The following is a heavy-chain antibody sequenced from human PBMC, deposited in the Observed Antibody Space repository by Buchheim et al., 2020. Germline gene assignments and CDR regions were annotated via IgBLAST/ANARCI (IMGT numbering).Heavy chain of an antibody. CDR3: ARRQSSGWYRLTWYFDL. CDR1: GGSFSGYY. V-gene: IGHV4-34*01. J-gene: IGHJ2*01. CDR2: INHSGST. D-gene: IGHD6-19*01. Sequence: QVQLQQWGAGLLKPSETLSLTCAVYGGSFSGYYWSWIRQPPGKGLEWIGEINHSGSTNYNPSLKSRVTISVDTSKNQFSLKLSSVTAADTAVYYCARRQSSGWYRLTWYFDLWGRGTL.